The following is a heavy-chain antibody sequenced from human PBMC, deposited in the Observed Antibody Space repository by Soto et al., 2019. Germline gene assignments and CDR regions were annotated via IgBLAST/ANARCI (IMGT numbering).Heavy chain of an antibody. Sequence: EVHLVESGGGLVEXGGSLRLXCAXXXXXXXXAWMSWVRQAPGKGLEWVGRIKSKTDGGTTDYAAPVKGRFTISRDDSKNMLYLQMNSLKIEDTAVYYCTTALRFLGWPDYWGQGTLVTVSS. CDR1: XXXXXXAW. V-gene: IGHV3-15*01. J-gene: IGHJ4*02. D-gene: IGHD3-3*01. CDR2: IKSKTDGGTT. CDR3: TTALRFLGWPDY.